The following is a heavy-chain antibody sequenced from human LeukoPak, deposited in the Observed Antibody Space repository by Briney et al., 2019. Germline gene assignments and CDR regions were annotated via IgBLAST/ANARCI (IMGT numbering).Heavy chain of an antibody. CDR1: GFTFSSYA. V-gene: IGHV3-23*01. D-gene: IGHD3-10*01. CDR2: ISGSGGST. J-gene: IGHJ4*02. CDR3: AKEDKYYGSGSYYPPAFDY. Sequence: GGSLRLSCAASGFTFSSYAMSWVRQAPGKGLEWASAISGSGGSTYYADSVKGRFTISRDNSKNTLYLQMNSLRAEDTAVYYCAKEDKYYGSGSYYPPAFDYWGQGTLVTVSS.